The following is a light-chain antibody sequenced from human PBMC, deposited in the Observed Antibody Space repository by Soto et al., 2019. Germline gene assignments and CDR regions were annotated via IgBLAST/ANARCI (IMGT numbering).Light chain of an antibody. CDR1: SSDIGGYNY. CDR2: DVT. Sequence: QSVLTQPASVSGSPGQSITIFCSGTSSDIGGYNYVSWYQHHPGKAPKLLIFDVTHRPSGVSDRFSGSKSGNTASLTISGVRPEDEADYYCCSYTDIALDVVFGGGTKLTVL. J-gene: IGLJ2*01. V-gene: IGLV2-14*01. CDR3: CSYTDIALDVV.